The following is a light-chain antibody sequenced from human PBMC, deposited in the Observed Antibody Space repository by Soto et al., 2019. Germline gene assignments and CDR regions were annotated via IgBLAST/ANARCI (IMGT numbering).Light chain of an antibody. V-gene: IGKV4-1*01. CDR2: WAS. CDR1: QRVLYSSNNKNY. CDR3: QQYESTPPT. Sequence: DIVMTQSPDSLAVSLGERATINCKSSQRVLYSSNNKNYLAWYQQRPGQPPKLLIYWASTRESVVPDRFSGSGSGTDFTLTITCLQAEDVAVYYCQQYESTPPTFGQGTKLEIK. J-gene: IGKJ2*01.